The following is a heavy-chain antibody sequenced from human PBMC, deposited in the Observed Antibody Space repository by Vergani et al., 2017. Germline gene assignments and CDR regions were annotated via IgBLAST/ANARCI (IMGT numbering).Heavy chain of an antibody. V-gene: IGHV4-59*01. CDR2: IYYSGST. Sequence: QVQLQESGPGLVKPSETLSLTCTVSGGSICSYDWSWIRQPPGKGLEWIGYIYYSGSTNYNPSLKSRVTISVDTSKNQFSLKLSSVTAADTAVYYCARDRAATAEFAYWGQGTLVTVSS. J-gene: IGHJ4*02. CDR1: GGSICSYD. D-gene: IGHD2-15*01. CDR3: ARDRAATAEFAY.